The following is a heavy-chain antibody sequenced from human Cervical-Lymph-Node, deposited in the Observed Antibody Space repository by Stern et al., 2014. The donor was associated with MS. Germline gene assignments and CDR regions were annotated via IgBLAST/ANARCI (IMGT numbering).Heavy chain of an antibody. CDR1: GFTFSSYA. V-gene: IGHV3-30*01. CDR3: ARVFENGYNSYFDY. J-gene: IGHJ4*02. D-gene: IGHD5-24*01. CDR2: ISYDGSNK. Sequence: VPLVESGGGVVQPGRSLRLSCAASGFTFSSYAMHWVRQAPGKGLEWVAVISYDGSNKYYADSVKGRFTISRDNSKNTLYLQMNSLRAEDTAVYYCARVFENGYNSYFDYWGQGTLVTVSS.